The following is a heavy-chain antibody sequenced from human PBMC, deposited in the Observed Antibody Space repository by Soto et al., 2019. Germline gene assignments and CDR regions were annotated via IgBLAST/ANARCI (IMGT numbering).Heavy chain of an antibody. CDR1: GGSISSGDHY. V-gene: IGHV4-30-4*01. J-gene: IGHJ4*02. CDR2: IYHIGNT. Sequence: QVQLQESGPGLVKPSQTLSLTCTVSGGSISSGDHYWSWIRQPPGKGLEWIGYIYHIGNTHYNPSLQSRITISIDMSSNQFSLRLTSVTAADTAVYYCARGAPENFNYDFWSGCYTDCWGQGTLVTVSS. D-gene: IGHD3-3*01. CDR3: ARGAPENFNYDFWSGCYTDC.